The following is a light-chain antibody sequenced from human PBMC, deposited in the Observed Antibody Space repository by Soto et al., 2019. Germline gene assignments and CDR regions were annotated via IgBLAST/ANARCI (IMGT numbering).Light chain of an antibody. Sequence: QSVLTQPASVSGSPGQSITISCTGTSSDVRGYNYVSWFQQHPGKAPKLMIYEVSNRPSGVSNRFSGSKSGNTASLTISGLQVEDEADYYCSSYTTSSTLGVFGTGTKLTVL. V-gene: IGLV2-14*01. CDR2: EVS. CDR1: SSDVRGYNY. CDR3: SSYTTSSTLGV. J-gene: IGLJ1*01.